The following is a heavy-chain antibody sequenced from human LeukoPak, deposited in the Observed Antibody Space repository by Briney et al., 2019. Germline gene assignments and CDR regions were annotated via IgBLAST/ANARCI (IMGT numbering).Heavy chain of an antibody. J-gene: IGHJ6*02. Sequence: SETLSLTCTVSGGSISDYYWSWIRQPAGKRLEWIGRFYSSGSPNYNPSLKSRVTMSVDTSKNQFSLKLSSVTAADTAVYYRARVGGGDSTWYSSYYGLDVWGQGTTVTVSS. CDR2: FYSSGSP. V-gene: IGHV4-4*07. D-gene: IGHD6-13*01. CDR1: GGSISDYY. CDR3: ARVGGGDSTWYSSYYGLDV.